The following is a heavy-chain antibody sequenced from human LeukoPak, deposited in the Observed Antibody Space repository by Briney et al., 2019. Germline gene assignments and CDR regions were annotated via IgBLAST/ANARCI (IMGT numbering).Heavy chain of an antibody. Sequence: SETLSLTCSVSGYSISSNYYWAWIRQPPGKGLEWIGSVYHSGPTNYSPSLQSRIAISVDTSKNQFSLKLSSVTAADTAVYYCARHGAYFDWLLGLNWFDPWGQGTLVTVSS. CDR1: GYSISSNYY. CDR2: VYHSGPT. D-gene: IGHD3-9*01. CDR3: ARHGAYFDWLLGLNWFDP. J-gene: IGHJ5*02. V-gene: IGHV4-38-2*02.